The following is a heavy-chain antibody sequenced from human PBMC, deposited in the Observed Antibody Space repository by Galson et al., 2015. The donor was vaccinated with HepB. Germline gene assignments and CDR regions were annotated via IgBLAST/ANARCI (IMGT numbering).Heavy chain of an antibody. V-gene: IGHV3-30-3*01. J-gene: IGHJ1*01. CDR2: ISYDGSNK. D-gene: IGHD3-3*01. Sequence: SLRLSCAASGFTFSSYAMHWVRQAPGKGLEWVSVISYDGSNKYYADSVKGRFTISRDNSKNTLYLQMNSLRAEDTAVYYCARPITISAVASQHFQHWGPGTLVTVSS. CDR1: GFTFSSYA. CDR3: ARPITISAVASQHFQH.